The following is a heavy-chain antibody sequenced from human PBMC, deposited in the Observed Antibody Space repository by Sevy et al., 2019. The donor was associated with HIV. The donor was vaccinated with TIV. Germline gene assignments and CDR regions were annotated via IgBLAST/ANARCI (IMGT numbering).Heavy chain of an antibody. J-gene: IGHJ4*02. CDR1: GGSISSGDYY. CDR3: ARSLPPGIAAAGTSDY. CDR2: IYYSGST. D-gene: IGHD6-13*01. V-gene: IGHV4-31*03. Sequence: SETLSLTCTVSGGSISSGDYYWSWIRQHPGKGLEWIGYIYYSGSTYYNPSLKSRVTISVDTSKNQFSLKLSSVTAADTTVYYCARSLPPGIAAAGTSDYWGQGTLVTVSS.